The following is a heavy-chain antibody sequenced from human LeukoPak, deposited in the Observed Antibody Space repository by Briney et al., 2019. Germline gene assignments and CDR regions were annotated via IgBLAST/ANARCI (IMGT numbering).Heavy chain of an antibody. D-gene: IGHD5-12*01. V-gene: IGHV3-33*01. CDR1: GFTFRSYG. Sequence: GRSLRLSCAASGFTFRSYGMHRVRQAPGKGLEWVAVIWYDGSNKYYADSVEGRFTISRDNSKNTLYLQMNSMRAEDTAVYYCAREGGYDYGDDYWGQGTLVTVSS. CDR2: IWYDGSNK. J-gene: IGHJ4*02. CDR3: AREGGYDYGDDY.